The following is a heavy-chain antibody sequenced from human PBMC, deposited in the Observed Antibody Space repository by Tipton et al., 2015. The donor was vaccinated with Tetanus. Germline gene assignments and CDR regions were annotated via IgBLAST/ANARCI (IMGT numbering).Heavy chain of an antibody. CDR3: ALEGDYELPFDY. Sequence: SLRLSCAASGFTFSSYGMHWVRQAPGKGLEWVAVISYDGSNKYYADSVKGRFTISRDNSKNTLYLQMNSLRAEDTAVYYCALEGDYELPFDYWGQGTLVTVSS. J-gene: IGHJ4*02. D-gene: IGHD4-17*01. V-gene: IGHV3-30*03. CDR2: ISYDGSNK. CDR1: GFTFSSYG.